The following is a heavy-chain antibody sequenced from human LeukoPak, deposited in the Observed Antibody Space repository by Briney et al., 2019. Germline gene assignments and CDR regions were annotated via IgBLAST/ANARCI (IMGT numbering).Heavy chain of an antibody. CDR3: AKDSYYYDSSGYYVY. V-gene: IGHV3-30*02. J-gene: IGHJ4*02. D-gene: IGHD3-22*01. Sequence: PGGSLRLSCAASGFTFSSYGMHWVRQAPGKGLEWVAFIRYDGSNKYYADSVKGRFTISRDNSKNTLYLQMNSLRVEDTAVYYCAKDSYYYDSSGYYVYWGQGTLVTVSS. CDR1: GFTFSSYG. CDR2: IRYDGSNK.